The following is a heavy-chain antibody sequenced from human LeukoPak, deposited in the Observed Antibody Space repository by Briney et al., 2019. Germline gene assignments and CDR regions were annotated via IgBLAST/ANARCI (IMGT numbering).Heavy chain of an antibody. Sequence: PSETLSLTCTVSGGSISSYYWSWIRQPPGKGLEWIGYIYYSGSTNYNPPLKSRVTISVDTSKNQFSLKLSSVTAADTAVYYCARGASGQWNYYYYYMDVWGKGTTVTVSS. CDR2: IYYSGST. CDR3: ARGASGQWNYYYYYMDV. D-gene: IGHD6-19*01. J-gene: IGHJ6*03. V-gene: IGHV4-59*01. CDR1: GGSISSYY.